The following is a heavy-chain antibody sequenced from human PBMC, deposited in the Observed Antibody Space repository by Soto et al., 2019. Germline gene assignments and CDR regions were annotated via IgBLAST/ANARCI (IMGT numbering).Heavy chain of an antibody. CDR3: SRGILV. Sequence: QVQLQESGPGLVKPSQTLSLTCTVSGGSINSGGYCWSWIRQHPGKGLDWIGCISYGGRTSYNPSLKTRFTISVDTSNNPFSLKLTSVTAADTAVYYCSRGILVWGQGALITVSS. J-gene: IGHJ4*02. D-gene: IGHD5-18*01. CDR2: ISYGGRT. V-gene: IGHV4-31*03. CDR1: GGSINSGGYC.